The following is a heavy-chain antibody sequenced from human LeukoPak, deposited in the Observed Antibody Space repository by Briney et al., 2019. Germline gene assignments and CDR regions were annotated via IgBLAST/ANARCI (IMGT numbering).Heavy chain of an antibody. J-gene: IGHJ4*02. CDR3: TRSGTRLGTDFDY. D-gene: IGHD3-16*01. V-gene: IGHV3-21*01. CDR1: GFTFSSYS. CDR2: ISSSSSYI. Sequence: PGGSLRLSCAASGFTFSSYSMNWVRQAPGKGLEWVSSISSSSSYIYYADSVKGRFTISRDNAKNSLYLYMNSLRVEDTAVYYCTRSGTRLGTDFDYWGQGTLVTVSS.